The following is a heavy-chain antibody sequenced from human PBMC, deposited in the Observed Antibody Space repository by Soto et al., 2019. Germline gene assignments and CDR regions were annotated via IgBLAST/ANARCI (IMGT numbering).Heavy chain of an antibody. CDR3: VRDHFEWFGASFTPRPGDY. J-gene: IGHJ4*02. Sequence: EVQLVQSGGGLVQPGGSLRLSCAVSGFDFPDYWMHWVRQAPGKGLEWISRLNSGGSRTIYADLVKGRFTISRDNTKNTLFLQMDSLRVEDTAMYYCVRDHFEWFGASFTPRPGDYWGQGALVTVSS. CDR1: GFDFPDYW. V-gene: IGHV3-74*01. D-gene: IGHD3-10*01. CDR2: LNSGGSRT.